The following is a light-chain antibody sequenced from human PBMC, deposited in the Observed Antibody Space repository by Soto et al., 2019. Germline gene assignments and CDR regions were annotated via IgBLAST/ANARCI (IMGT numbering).Light chain of an antibody. CDR3: QLYNSYSLT. J-gene: IGKJ4*01. CDR1: QSISSW. V-gene: IGKV1-5*03. Sequence: DIQMTQSPSTLSPSVGDRVTITCRASQSISSWLAWYQQKPGKAPKLLIYKASSLESGVPSRFSGSGSGTEFTLTISSLQPDDFATYYCQLYNSYSLTFGGGTKVEIK. CDR2: KAS.